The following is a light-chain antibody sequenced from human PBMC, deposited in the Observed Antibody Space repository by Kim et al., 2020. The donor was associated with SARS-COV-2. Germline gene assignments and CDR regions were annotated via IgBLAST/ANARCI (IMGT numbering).Light chain of an antibody. CDR3: GTWDSSLSAAV. V-gene: IGLV1-51*01. CDR2: DND. CDR1: SSNMGNKY. J-gene: IGLJ2*01. Sequence: GQKVNISCSGSSSNMGNKYVSWYQHLPGTAPKLLMYDNDKRPSGIPDRFSGSKSGTSATLGITGLQPGDEADYYCGTWDSSLSAAVFGGGTQLTVL.